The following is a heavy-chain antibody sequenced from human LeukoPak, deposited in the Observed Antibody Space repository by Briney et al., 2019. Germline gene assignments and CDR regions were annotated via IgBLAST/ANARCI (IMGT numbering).Heavy chain of an antibody. CDR1: GYSFTSYW. V-gene: IGHV5-51*01. CDR2: IYPGDSDT. D-gene: IGHD3-22*01. J-gene: IGHJ3*02. Sequence: GESLKISXKGSGYSFTSYWIGWVRQMPGKGLEWMGIIYPGDSDTRYSPSFQGQVTISADKSISTAYLQWSSLKASDTAMYYCARGSEDSSGYYYRDDAFDIWGQGTMVTVSS. CDR3: ARGSEDSSGYYYRDDAFDI.